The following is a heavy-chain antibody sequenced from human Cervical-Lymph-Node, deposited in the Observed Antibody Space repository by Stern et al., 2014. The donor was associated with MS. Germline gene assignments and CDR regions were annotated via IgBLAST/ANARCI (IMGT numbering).Heavy chain of an antibody. J-gene: IGHJ4*02. D-gene: IGHD4-17*01. V-gene: IGHV5-51*01. CDR3: ARDYGDYAFDY. CDR1: GYSFTANW. Sequence: EVQLVESGAEVKKPGESLKISCKGSGYSFTANWIAWVRQMPGKGLEWLGLIYPGDSDTRYSPSFQGKVTISADKSISTAYLQWSSLKASDTAMYYCARDYGDYAFDYWGQGTLVTVSS. CDR2: IYPGDSDT.